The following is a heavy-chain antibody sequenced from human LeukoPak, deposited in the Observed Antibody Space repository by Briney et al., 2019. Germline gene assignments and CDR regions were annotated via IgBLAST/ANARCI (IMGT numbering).Heavy chain of an antibody. D-gene: IGHD6-13*01. Sequence: GGSLRLSCAASGFTFSDYYMSWIRQAPGKGLEWVSYISSSGSTIYYADSVKGRFTISRDNAKTSLYLQMNSLRAEDTAVYYCARVNSLLASSWGLWGQGTLVTVSS. CDR3: ARVNSLLASSWGL. V-gene: IGHV3-11*04. CDR2: ISSSGSTI. CDR1: GFTFSDYY. J-gene: IGHJ4*02.